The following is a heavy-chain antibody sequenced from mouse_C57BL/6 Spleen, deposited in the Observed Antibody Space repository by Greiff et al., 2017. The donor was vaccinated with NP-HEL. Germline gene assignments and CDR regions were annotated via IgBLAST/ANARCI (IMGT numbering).Heavy chain of an antibody. J-gene: IGHJ4*01. D-gene: IGHD4-1*01. CDR1: GYTFTSYW. Sequence: VQLQQSGTVLVRPGASVKMSCKTSGYTFTSYWMHWVKQRPGQGLEWIGAIYPGNSDTSYNEKFKGKAKLTAVTSASTAYMQLSSLTNEDSAVYYCTTNWDYAMDYWGQGTSVTVSS. CDR3: TTNWDYAMDY. V-gene: IGHV1-5*01. CDR2: IYPGNSDT.